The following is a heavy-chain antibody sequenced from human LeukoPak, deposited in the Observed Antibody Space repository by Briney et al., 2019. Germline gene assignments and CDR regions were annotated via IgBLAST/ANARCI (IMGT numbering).Heavy chain of an antibody. CDR3: AKGNWRYFDY. CDR1: GFTFSTYV. Sequence: GGSLRLSCAASGFTFSTYVMSWVRQAPGKGLEWVSAISGSGGSTYYADSVKGRFTISRDNPKNTLYLQMNSLGADDTAVYYCAKGNWRYFDYWGQGTLVTVSS. CDR2: ISGSGGST. V-gene: IGHV3-23*01. J-gene: IGHJ4*02. D-gene: IGHD1-1*01.